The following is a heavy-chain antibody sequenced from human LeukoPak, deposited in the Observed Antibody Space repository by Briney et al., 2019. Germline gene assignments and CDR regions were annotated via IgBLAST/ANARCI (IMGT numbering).Heavy chain of an antibody. D-gene: IGHD3-3*01. Sequence: GGSLRPSCAASGFTFSSYAMHWVRQAPGKGLEWVAVISYDGSNKYYADSVKGRFTISRDNSKNTLYLQMNSLRAEDTAVYYCAREAYYDFWSGYYTGMGGYFDYWGQGTLVTVSS. CDR1: GFTFSSYA. CDR3: AREAYYDFWSGYYTGMGGYFDY. J-gene: IGHJ4*02. V-gene: IGHV3-30-3*01. CDR2: ISYDGSNK.